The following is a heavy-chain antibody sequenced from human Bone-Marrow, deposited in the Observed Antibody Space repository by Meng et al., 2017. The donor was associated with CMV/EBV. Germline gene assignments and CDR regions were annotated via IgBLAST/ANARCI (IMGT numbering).Heavy chain of an antibody. Sequence: SETLSLTCTVSGGSVSSGSYYWSWIRQPPGKGLEWIGYIYYSGSTNYNPSLKSRVTISVDTSKNQFSLKLSSVTAADTAVYYCARHSYDFWSGYFGNWGQGTRVTVYS. CDR3: ARHSYDFWSGYFGN. V-gene: IGHV4-61*01. J-gene: IGHJ4*02. CDR2: IYYSGST. CDR1: GGSVSSGSYY. D-gene: IGHD3-3*01.